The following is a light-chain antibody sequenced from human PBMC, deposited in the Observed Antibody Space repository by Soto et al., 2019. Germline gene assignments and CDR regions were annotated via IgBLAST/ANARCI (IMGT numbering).Light chain of an antibody. J-gene: IGKJ5*01. V-gene: IGKV4-1*01. CDR1: HSVLSSSDNQNY. Sequence: DFVMTQSPDSLAVSLGEGATINCRSSHSVLSSSDNQNYLAWFQQTPGQTPKLIMYWASTRKSGVPDRFSGGGSGTDFTLTISSLQAEDVAVYYCQQYHSDPITFGQGTRLEI. CDR3: QQYHSDPIT. CDR2: WAS.